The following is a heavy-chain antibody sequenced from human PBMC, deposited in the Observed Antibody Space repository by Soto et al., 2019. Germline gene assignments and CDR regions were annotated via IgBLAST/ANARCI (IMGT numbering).Heavy chain of an antibody. J-gene: IGHJ5*02. V-gene: IGHV4-59*11. CDR1: GGSISSHD. CDR3: ARAVAGNWFDP. D-gene: IGHD6-19*01. CDR2: IYYSGSI. Sequence: SETLSLTCSVSGGSISSHDWSWIRQPPRKGLEWIGYIYYSGSINYNPSLKSRVTISIDSSKTQFSLKQSSVSAADTAVYFCARAVAGNWFDPWGQGTLVTVSS.